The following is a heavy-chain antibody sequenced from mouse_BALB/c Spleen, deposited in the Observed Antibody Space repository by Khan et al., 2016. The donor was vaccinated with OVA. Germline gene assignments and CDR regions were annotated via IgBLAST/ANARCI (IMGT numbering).Heavy chain of an antibody. J-gene: IGHJ2*01. CDR1: GYTFTSYW. Sequence: VQLQQSGAELVKAGVSVKMSCKASGYTFTSYWMHWVQQRLGQGLEWFAETNPTNGRTYYNEKFKSKATLPVDKSSSTAYMLLSGPTFEDSAVYYCARIKKIVATYFDYWGQGTTLTVSS. CDR2: TNPTNGRT. V-gene: IGHV1S81*02. CDR3: ARIKKIVATYFDY. D-gene: IGHD1-1*01.